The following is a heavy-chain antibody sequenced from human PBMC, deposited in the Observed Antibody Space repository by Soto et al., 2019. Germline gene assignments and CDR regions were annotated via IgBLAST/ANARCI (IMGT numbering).Heavy chain of an antibody. CDR2: IYYSGNT. D-gene: IGHD6-6*01. CDR3: ARVGISSSDAFDI. Sequence: LTLTCTVSGGSISSGAYYWSWIRQHPGEALEWIGYIYYSGNTYYNPSLKSRVMISVDTSKNQFSLRLSSVTAADTAVYYCARVGISSSDAFDIWGHGTMVTVSS. CDR1: GGSISSGAYY. J-gene: IGHJ3*02. V-gene: IGHV4-31*03.